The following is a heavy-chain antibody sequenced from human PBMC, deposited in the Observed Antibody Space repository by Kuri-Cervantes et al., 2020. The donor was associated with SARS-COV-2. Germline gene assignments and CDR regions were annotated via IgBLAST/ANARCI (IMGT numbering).Heavy chain of an antibody. V-gene: IGHV3-49*04. Sequence: GESLKISCTASGFTFGDYAMSWVRQAPGKGLEWVGFIRSKAYGGTTEYAASVKGRFTISRDDSKSIAYLQMNSLRAEDTAVYYCARDSDSGDYQEVFDYWGQGTLVTVSS. D-gene: IGHD4-17*01. J-gene: IGHJ4*02. CDR2: IRSKAYGGTT. CDR1: GFTFGDYA. CDR3: ARDSDSGDYQEVFDY.